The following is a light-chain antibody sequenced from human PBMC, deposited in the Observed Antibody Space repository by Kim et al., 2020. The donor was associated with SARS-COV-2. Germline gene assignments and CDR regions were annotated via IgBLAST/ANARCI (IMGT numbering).Light chain of an antibody. Sequence: ETVMTQSPATLSVSPGERATLSCRASQSVSSNLAWYQQKPGQAPRLLIYGASTRATGLPARFSASGSGTDFTLTISSLQSEDFAVYYCHQYNNWPLTFGGGTKVDIK. CDR3: HQYNNWPLT. J-gene: IGKJ4*01. CDR1: QSVSSN. V-gene: IGKV3-15*01. CDR2: GAS.